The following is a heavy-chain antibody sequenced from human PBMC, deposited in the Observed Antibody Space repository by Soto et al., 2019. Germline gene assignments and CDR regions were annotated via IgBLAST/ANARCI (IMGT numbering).Heavy chain of an antibody. CDR3: ARFGFTAASSGIDYYYYYMDV. CDR1: GYSFTSYW. V-gene: IGHV5-51*01. Sequence: GESLKISCKGSGYSFTSYWIGWVRQMPGKGLEWMGIIYPGDSDTRYSPSFQGQVTISADKSISTAYLQWSSLKASDTAMYYCARFGFTAASSGIDYYYYYMDVWGKGTTVTVSS. J-gene: IGHJ6*03. D-gene: IGHD3-16*01. CDR2: IYPGDSDT.